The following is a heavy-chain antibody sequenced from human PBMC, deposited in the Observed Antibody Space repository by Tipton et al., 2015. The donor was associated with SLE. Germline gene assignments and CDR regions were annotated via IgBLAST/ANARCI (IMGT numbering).Heavy chain of an antibody. V-gene: IGHV1-18*01. J-gene: IGHJ4*02. CDR3: ARDRGSYRNFVDY. D-gene: IGHD4-11*01. Sequence: QSGPEVKKPGASVKVSCKASGFTFSNYGINWVRQAPGQGLEWMGWISPHTGDTRYAQKLQGRVTMTTDTPTSTAYMEMRRLRSDDTAVYYCARDRGSYRNFVDYWGQGTLVTVSS. CDR2: ISPHTGDT. CDR1: GFTFSNYG.